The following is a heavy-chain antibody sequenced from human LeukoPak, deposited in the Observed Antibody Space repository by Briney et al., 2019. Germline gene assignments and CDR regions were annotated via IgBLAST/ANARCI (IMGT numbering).Heavy chain of an antibody. CDR1: GFTFSSYE. V-gene: IGHV3-48*03. D-gene: IGHD6-19*01. J-gene: IGHJ4*02. CDR3: ARVGGSSGWYHRPGGPYELDY. Sequence: GGSLRLSCAASGFTFSSYEMNWVRQAPGKGLEWVSYISSSGSTIYYADSVKGRFTISRDNAKNSLYLQMNSLRAEDTAVYYSARVGGSSGWYHRPGGPYELDYWGQGTLVTVSS. CDR2: ISSSGSTI.